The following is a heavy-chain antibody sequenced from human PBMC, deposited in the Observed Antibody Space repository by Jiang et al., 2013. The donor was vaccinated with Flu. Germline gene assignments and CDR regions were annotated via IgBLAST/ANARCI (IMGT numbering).Heavy chain of an antibody. D-gene: IGHD4-17*01. J-gene: IGHJ6*02. CDR1: GGSFSGYY. V-gene: IGHV4-34*01. CDR3: ARVGLATVTTGPRYYGMDV. CDR2: INHSGST. Sequence: LLKPSETLSLTCAVYGGSFSGYYWSWIRQPPGKGLEWIGEINHSGSTNYNPSLKSRVTISVDTSKNQFSLKLSSVTAADTAVYYCARVGLATVTTGPRYYGMDVWGQGTTVTVSS.